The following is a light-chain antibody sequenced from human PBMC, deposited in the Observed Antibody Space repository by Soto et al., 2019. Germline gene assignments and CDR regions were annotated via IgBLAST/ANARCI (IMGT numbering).Light chain of an antibody. CDR2: DVS. V-gene: IGLV2-11*01. CDR3: CSYAGSYTFPYV. CDR1: SSDVGAYNY. J-gene: IGLJ1*01. Sequence: QSALTQPASVSGSPGQSVTISCTGTSSDVGAYNYVSWYQQHPGKAPKLMIYDVSKRPSGVPDRFSGSKSGNTASLTISGLQAEDEADYYCCSYAGSYTFPYVFGTGTKVTVL.